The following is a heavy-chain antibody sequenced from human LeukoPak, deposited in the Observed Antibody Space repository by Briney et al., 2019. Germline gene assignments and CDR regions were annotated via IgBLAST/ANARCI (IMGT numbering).Heavy chain of an antibody. Sequence: PGGSLRLSCAASGFTFSSSWMSWVRQAPGKGLEWVANIKQDGSEKYYVDSVKGRFTISRDNSKNTLYLQMNSLRAEDTAVYYCAKDSGFPRYYFDYWGQGTLVTVSS. CDR3: AKDSGFPRYYFDY. CDR1: GFTFSSSW. J-gene: IGHJ4*02. CDR2: IKQDGSEK. V-gene: IGHV3-7*03. D-gene: IGHD1-14*01.